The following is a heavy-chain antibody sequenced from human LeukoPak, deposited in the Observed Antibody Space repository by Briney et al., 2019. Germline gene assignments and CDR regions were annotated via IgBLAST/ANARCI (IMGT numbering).Heavy chain of an antibody. CDR1: GFTFSSYA. V-gene: IGHV3-23*01. CDR2: ISGIGGST. D-gene: IGHD2-15*01. Sequence: PGGSLRLSCAASGFTFSSYAMSWVRQAPGKGLEWVSAISGIGGSTYYADSVKGRFTISRDNSKNTLYLQMTSLRAEDTAVYYCAKDRDIVVVVNWFDPWGQGTLVTVSS. J-gene: IGHJ5*02. CDR3: AKDRDIVVVVNWFDP.